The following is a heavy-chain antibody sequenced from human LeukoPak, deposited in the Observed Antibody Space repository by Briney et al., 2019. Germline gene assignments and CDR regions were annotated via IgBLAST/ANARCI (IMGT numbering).Heavy chain of an antibody. CDR1: GRTFSSYA. D-gene: IGHD6-13*01. CDR2: IIPVFGTT. V-gene: IGHV1-69*13. J-gene: IGHJ4*02. CDR3: ARSFSGSSPFDY. Sequence: SVKVSCKASGRTFSSYAFNWVRQAPGQGLEWMGGIIPVFGTTNYAQNFRGRVTITADESTNTAYMELSSLRSEDTAVYYCARSFSGSSPFDYWGQGTLVTVSS.